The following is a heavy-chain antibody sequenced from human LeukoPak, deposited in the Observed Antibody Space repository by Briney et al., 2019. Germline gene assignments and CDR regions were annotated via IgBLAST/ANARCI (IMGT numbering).Heavy chain of an antibody. D-gene: IGHD5-18*01. CDR3: ARGTWIQLRYFDL. CDR2: IYHSGST. J-gene: IGHJ2*01. V-gene: IGHV4-30-2*06. Sequence: PSETLSLTCTVSGGSISSGGYSWSWIRQSPGKGLEWIGYIYHSGSTYYNPSLKSRVTISVDRSENQFSLKLNSVTAADTAVYYCARGTWIQLRYFDLWGRGTLVTVSS. CDR1: GGSISSGGYS.